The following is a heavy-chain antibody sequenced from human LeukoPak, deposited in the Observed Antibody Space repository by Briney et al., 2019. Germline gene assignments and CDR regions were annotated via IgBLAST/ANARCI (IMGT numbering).Heavy chain of an antibody. V-gene: IGHV4-39*01. J-gene: IGHJ3*02. CDR3: ARHDSSGPYNAFDI. Sequence: PSETLSLTCTVSGGSISSSIYFWGWIRQPPGKGLEWIGSIHYSGSTYHDPSLKSRVTVSLDTSKNQFSLKLSSVTATDTAVYYCARHDSSGPYNAFDIWGQGTMVTVSS. D-gene: IGHD3-22*01. CDR2: IHYSGST. CDR1: GGSISSSIYF.